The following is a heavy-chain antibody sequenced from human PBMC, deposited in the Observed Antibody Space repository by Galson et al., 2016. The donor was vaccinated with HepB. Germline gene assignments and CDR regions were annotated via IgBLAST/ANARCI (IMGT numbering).Heavy chain of an antibody. J-gene: IGHJ5*02. Sequence: SVKVSCKASGYSFTNYGIAWVRQAPGQGLEWMGWINTYNDNTKYAQDLQGRVTMTTDRSTRTVYMELRSLTSDDTAVYFCARDLAPYRENKWFDPWGQGTQVTVSS. CDR3: ARDLAPYRENKWFDP. CDR1: GYSFTNYG. CDR2: INTYNDNT. V-gene: IGHV1-18*01. D-gene: IGHD5-18*01.